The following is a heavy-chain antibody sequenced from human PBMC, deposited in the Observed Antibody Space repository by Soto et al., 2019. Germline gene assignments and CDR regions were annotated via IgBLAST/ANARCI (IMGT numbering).Heavy chain of an antibody. V-gene: IGHV3-23*01. CDR3: AKEIVVVPAANKPNWFDP. D-gene: IGHD2-2*01. Sequence: GSLRLSCAASGFTFSSYAMSWVRQAPGKGLEWVSAISGSGGSTYYADSVKGRFTISRDNSKNTLYLQMNSLRAEDTAVYYCAKEIVVVPAANKPNWFDPWGQGTLVTVSS. J-gene: IGHJ5*02. CDR2: ISGSGGST. CDR1: GFTFSSYA.